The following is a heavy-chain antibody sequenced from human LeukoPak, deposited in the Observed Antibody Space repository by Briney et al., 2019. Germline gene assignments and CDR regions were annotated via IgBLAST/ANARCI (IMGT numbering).Heavy chain of an antibody. Sequence: GSLRLSCVASGFTFSSYAMSWVRQAPGKGLEWVSVIYSGGSTYYADSVKGRFTISRDNSKNTLYLQMNSLRAEDTAVYYCARDKDLSAFDIWGQGTMVTVSS. CDR3: ARDKDLSAFDI. CDR2: IYSGGST. J-gene: IGHJ3*02. V-gene: IGHV3-53*01. CDR1: GFTFSSYA.